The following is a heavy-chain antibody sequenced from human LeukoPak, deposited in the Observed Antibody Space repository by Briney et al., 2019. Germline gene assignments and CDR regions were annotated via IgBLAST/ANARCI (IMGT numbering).Heavy chain of an antibody. D-gene: IGHD3-10*01. J-gene: IGHJ4*02. V-gene: IGHV1-18*01. CDR2: ISAYNGNT. CDR3: ARDGLYYGSDPRDY. Sequence: GASVKVSCTASGYTFTSYGISWVRQAPGQGLEWLGWISAYNGNTNYAQKLQGRVTMTTDTSTSTAYMELRSLRSDDTAVYYCARDGLYYGSDPRDYWGQGTLVTVSS. CDR1: GYTFTSYG.